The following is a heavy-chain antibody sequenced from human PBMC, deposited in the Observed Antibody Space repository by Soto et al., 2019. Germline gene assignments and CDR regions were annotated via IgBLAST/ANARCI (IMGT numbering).Heavy chain of an antibody. CDR3: AKDRLLGYFAYWDY. J-gene: IGHJ4*02. Sequence: SLRLSCVASGFTFSSYAMTWVRQAPGKGLEWVSGISGSGGDTYYADSVRGRFTISRDKSKNTLYLQMNSLRAEDTAVYYCAKDRLLGYFAYWDYWGQGTLVTVFS. CDR2: ISGSGGDT. CDR1: GFTFSSYA. V-gene: IGHV3-23*01. D-gene: IGHD3-9*01.